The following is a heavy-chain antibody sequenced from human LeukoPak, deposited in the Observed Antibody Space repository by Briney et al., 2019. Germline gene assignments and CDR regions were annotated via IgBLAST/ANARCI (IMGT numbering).Heavy chain of an antibody. J-gene: IGHJ2*01. CDR3: ARAPSIVVVPAAIRAGWYFDL. V-gene: IGHV4-39*07. CDR1: GGSISSSSYY. CDR2: IYYSGST. D-gene: IGHD2-2*02. Sequence: SSETLSLTCTVSGGSISSSSYYWGWIRQPPGKGLEWIGSIYYSGSTYYNPSLKSRVTISVDTSKNQFSLKLSSVTAADTAVYYCARAPSIVVVPAAIRAGWYFDLWGRGTLVTVSS.